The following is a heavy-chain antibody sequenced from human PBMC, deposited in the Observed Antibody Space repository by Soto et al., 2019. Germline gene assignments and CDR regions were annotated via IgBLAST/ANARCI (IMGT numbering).Heavy chain of an antibody. CDR3: ARDAAGTAVVTGIV. CDR1: GYTFTSYG. Sequence: GASVKVSCKASGYTFTSYGISWVRQAPGQGLEWMGWISAYNGNTNYAQKLQGRVTMTTDTSTSTAYMELRSLRSDDTAVYYCARDAAGTAVVTGIVWGERALVTVSP. D-gene: IGHD1-20*01. V-gene: IGHV1-18*01. J-gene: IGHJ4*02. CDR2: ISAYNGNT.